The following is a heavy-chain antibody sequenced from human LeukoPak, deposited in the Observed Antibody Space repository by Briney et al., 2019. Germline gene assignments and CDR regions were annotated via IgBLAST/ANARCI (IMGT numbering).Heavy chain of an antibody. Sequence: GGSLRLSCAASGFTVNSNYMSWVRQAPGKGLEWVSAISGSGGSTYYADSVKGRFTISRDNSQDTVSLQVNNLRTEDTALYYCAKTSLSDASGHYYYMDVWGKGTTVTVSS. J-gene: IGHJ6*03. CDR2: ISGSGGST. CDR3: AKTSLSDASGHYYYMDV. D-gene: IGHD3-3*01. CDR1: GFTVNSNY. V-gene: IGHV3-23*01.